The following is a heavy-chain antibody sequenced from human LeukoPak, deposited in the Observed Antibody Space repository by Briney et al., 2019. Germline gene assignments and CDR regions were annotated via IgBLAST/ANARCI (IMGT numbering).Heavy chain of an antibody. Sequence: GGSLRLSCAASGFTVSSYEMNWVRQAPGKGLEWVSYISSSGSTIYYADSVKGRFTISRDNAKNSLYLQMNSLRAEDTAVYYCARSYDYYGSGSYDVWGQGTLVTVSS. D-gene: IGHD3-10*01. CDR3: ARSYDYYGSGSYDV. V-gene: IGHV3-48*03. J-gene: IGHJ4*02. CDR2: ISSSGSTI. CDR1: GFTVSSYE.